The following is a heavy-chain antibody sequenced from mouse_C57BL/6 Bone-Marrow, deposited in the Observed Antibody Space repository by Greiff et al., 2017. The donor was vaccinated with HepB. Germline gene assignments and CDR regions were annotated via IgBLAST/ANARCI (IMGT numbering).Heavy chain of an antibody. CDR3: ARGGDSYGSSSFDD. D-gene: IGHD1-1*01. CDR1: GYTFTDYE. Sequence: QVQLQQSGAELVRPGASVTLSCKASGYTFTDYEMHWVKQTPVHGLEWIGAIDPETGGTDYNQKFKGKAILTADKSSSTAYMELRSLTSEDSAVYDGARGGDSYGSSSFDDWGQGTTLTVSS. CDR2: IDPETGGT. V-gene: IGHV1-15*01. J-gene: IGHJ2*01.